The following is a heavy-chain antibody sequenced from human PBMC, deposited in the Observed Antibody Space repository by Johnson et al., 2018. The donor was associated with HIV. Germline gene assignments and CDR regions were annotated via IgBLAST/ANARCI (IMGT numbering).Heavy chain of an antibody. D-gene: IGHD3-3*02. J-gene: IGHJ3*02. Sequence: EVQLVESGGGLVQPGGSLRLSCAASGFTFSGYDMHWVRQIRGKGLEWVSGIGAANDTYYPDSVKGRFTISRENVENSLYLQMNSLRPGDTAFYYFARGARRISIFGVLSPPDLAFDIWGQGTTFTVSS. V-gene: IGHV3-13*01. CDR2: IGAANDT. CDR1: GFTFSGYD. CDR3: ARGARRISIFGVLSPPDLAFDI.